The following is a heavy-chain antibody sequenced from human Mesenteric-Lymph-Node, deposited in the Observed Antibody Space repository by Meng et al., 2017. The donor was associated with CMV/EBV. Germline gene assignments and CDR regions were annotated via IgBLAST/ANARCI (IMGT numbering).Heavy chain of an antibody. D-gene: IGHD2-2*01. V-gene: IGHV3-30-3*01. Sequence: GGSLRLSCAASGFTFSYYPMHWVRQAPGKGLEWMAVISYDGSNKNYADSVKGRFTISRDISKNTLYLQMKSLRADDTAMYYCARDHPWEVVPLDSWGQGTLVTVSS. CDR1: GFTFSYYP. CDR3: ARDHPWEVVPLDS. J-gene: IGHJ4*02. CDR2: ISYDGSNK.